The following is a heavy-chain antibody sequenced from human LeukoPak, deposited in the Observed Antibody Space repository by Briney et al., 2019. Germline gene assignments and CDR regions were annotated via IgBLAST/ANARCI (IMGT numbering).Heavy chain of an antibody. CDR1: GFTFDDYA. V-gene: IGHV3-9*01. D-gene: IGHD6-13*01. J-gene: IGHJ4*02. CDR2: ISWNSGSI. Sequence: LRLSCAASGFTFDDYAMHWVRQAPGKGLEWVSGISWNSGSIGYADSVKGRFTISRDNAKNSLYLQMNSLRAEDTALYYCAKDMGYSSSWYVDYWGQGTLVTVSS. CDR3: AKDMGYSSSWYVDY.